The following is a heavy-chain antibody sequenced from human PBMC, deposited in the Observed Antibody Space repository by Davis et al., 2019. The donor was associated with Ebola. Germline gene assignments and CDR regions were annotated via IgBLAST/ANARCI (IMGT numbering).Heavy chain of an antibody. V-gene: IGHV1-46*01. CDR1: GYTFTSYY. Sequence: ASVKVSCKASGYTFTSYYMHWVRQAPGQGLEWMGIINPSGGSTSYAQKFQGRVTMTRDTSTSTVYMELSSLRSEDTAVYYCARDSWGPRPSYYYYGMDVWGQGTTVTVSS. J-gene: IGHJ6*02. CDR2: INPSGGST. D-gene: IGHD7-27*01. CDR3: ARDSWGPRPSYYYYGMDV.